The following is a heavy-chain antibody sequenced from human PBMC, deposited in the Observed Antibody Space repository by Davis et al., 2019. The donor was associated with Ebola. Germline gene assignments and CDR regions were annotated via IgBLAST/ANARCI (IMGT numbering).Heavy chain of an antibody. Sequence: ASVKVSCKASGFILTNYAIHWVRQAPGQRLEWMGWVHGGNGNTKYSQRFQGRVTITRDTSASTVYMELSSLRSEDTAMYYCARDLIAAAHDYWGQGTLVTVSS. V-gene: IGHV1-3*01. J-gene: IGHJ4*01. CDR2: VHGGNGNT. CDR3: ARDLIAAAHDY. D-gene: IGHD6-13*01. CDR1: GFILTNYA.